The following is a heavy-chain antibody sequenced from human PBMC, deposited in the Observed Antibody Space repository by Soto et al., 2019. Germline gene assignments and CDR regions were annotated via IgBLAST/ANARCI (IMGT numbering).Heavy chain of an antibody. Sequence: ASVKVSCKVSGYTLTELSMHWVRQAPGKGLEWMGGFDPEDGETIYAQKFQGRVTMTEDKSTDTAYMELSSLRSEDTAVYYCATVGAVAGRYFQHWGQGTLVTVSS. V-gene: IGHV1-24*01. CDR3: ATVGAVAGRYFQH. D-gene: IGHD6-19*01. CDR1: GYTLTELS. CDR2: FDPEDGET. J-gene: IGHJ1*01.